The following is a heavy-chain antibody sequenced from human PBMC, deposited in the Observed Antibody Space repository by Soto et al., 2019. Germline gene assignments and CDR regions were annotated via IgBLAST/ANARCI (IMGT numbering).Heavy chain of an antibody. D-gene: IGHD2-2*01. V-gene: IGHV1-46*03. J-gene: IGHJ6*02. CDR3: ARVGVVVPAANNGMDV. CDR1: GYTFTSYY. Sequence: QVQLVQSGAEVKKPGASVKVSCKASGYTFTSYYMHWVRQAPGQGLEWMGIINPSGGSTSYAQKFRGRVTMTRDTSTSTVEMELSSLRSEDTAVYYCARVGVVVPAANNGMDVWGQGTTVTVSS. CDR2: INPSGGST.